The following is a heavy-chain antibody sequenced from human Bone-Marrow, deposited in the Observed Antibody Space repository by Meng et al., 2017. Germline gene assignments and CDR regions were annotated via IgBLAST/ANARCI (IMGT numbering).Heavy chain of an antibody. CDR3: ARVCSGTSCFDY. CDR2: IYHSGST. V-gene: IGHV4-38-2*02. D-gene: IGHD2-2*01. CDR1: GYSISSGYY. J-gene: IGHJ4*02. Sequence: LRLSCTVSGYSISSGYYWGWIRQPPGKGLEWIGSIYHSGSTYYNPSLKSRVTISVDTSKNQFSLKLSSVTAADTAVYYCARVCSGTSCFDYWGQGTLVTVSS.